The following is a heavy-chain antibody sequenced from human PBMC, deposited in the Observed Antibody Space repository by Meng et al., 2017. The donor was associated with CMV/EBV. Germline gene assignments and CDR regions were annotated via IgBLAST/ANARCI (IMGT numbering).Heavy chain of an antibody. CDR2: IIPIFGTA. CDR1: GGTFSSYA. V-gene: IGHV1-69*05. Sequence: SVKVSCKASGGTFSSYAISWVRQAPGQGLEWMGGIIPIFGTANYAQKFQGRVTITTDESTSTAYMELSSLRSEDTAVYYCARSAWCSSSSGFLFDYWGQGTLVTVSS. D-gene: IGHD6-6*01. J-gene: IGHJ4*02. CDR3: ARSAWCSSSSGFLFDY.